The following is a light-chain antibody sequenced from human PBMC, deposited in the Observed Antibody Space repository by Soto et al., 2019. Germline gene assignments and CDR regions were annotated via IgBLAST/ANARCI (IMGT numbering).Light chain of an antibody. CDR3: AVWDDALGRLYV. J-gene: IGLJ1*01. CDR2: NNN. Sequence: QSVLTQPPSTYGTPGQSVTISCSGSSSNIGKNTVDWYRHVPGAAPRLLMYNNNQRPSGVPDRFSGSKSGTSASLAISGLQSDDEADYYCAVWDDALGRLYVFGTGTKLTVL. CDR1: SSNIGKNT. V-gene: IGLV1-44*01.